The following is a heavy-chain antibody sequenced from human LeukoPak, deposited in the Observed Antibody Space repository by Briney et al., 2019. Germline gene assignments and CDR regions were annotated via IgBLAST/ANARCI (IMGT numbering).Heavy chain of an antibody. J-gene: IGHJ5*02. CDR1: GASVNRYH. CDR2: ISGGRRV. CDR3: AALHYFGHGATRT. Sequence: SETLSLTCSVSGASVNRYHWNWIRQSAGKGLEWIGRISGGRRVSYNPSLENRITMSVDTSRNEFLLQLHSVTAADTGVYYCAALHYFGHGATRTWGQGTLVTVSS. V-gene: IGHV4-4*07. D-gene: IGHD2/OR15-2a*01.